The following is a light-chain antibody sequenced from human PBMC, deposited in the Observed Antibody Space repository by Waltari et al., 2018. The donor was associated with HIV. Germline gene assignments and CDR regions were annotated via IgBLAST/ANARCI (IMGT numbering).Light chain of an antibody. Sequence: HSALTQPASVSGSPGQSITISCTGTSSDVGGYDYVSWYQHYPGRVPKLMIYDVSHRPSGVANRFSASKSGNTASLTISGLQAEDEADYYCASYTSSSTVVFGGGTKLTVL. CDR1: SSDVGGYDY. CDR2: DVS. V-gene: IGLV2-14*03. CDR3: ASYTSSSTVV. J-gene: IGLJ2*01.